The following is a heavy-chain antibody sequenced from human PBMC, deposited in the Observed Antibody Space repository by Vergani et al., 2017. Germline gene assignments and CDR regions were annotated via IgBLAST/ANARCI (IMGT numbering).Heavy chain of an antibody. Sequence: QVQLVESGGGVVQPGRSLRLSCAASGFTFSSYGMHWVRQAPGKGLEWVAVISSDGSNKYYADSVKGRFTISRDNSKNTLYLQMNSLRAEDTAVYYCAKEEGDDYGDYAGMDVWGQGTTVTVSS. CDR2: ISSDGSNK. J-gene: IGHJ6*02. V-gene: IGHV3-30*18. CDR1: GFTFSSYG. D-gene: IGHD4-17*01. CDR3: AKEEGDDYGDYAGMDV.